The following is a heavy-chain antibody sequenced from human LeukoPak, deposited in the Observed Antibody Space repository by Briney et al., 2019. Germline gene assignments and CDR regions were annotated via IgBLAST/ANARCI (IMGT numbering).Heavy chain of an antibody. CDR1: GFTFSSYA. Sequence: PGGSLRLSCAASGFTFSSYAMSWVRQAPGKGLEWVSGISGSGGSTYYADYVKGRFTISRDNSKNTLYLQMNSLRAEDTAVYYCAKDRSSSGGSLDYWGQGTLVTVSS. CDR2: ISGSGGST. CDR3: AKDRSSSGGSLDY. D-gene: IGHD6-6*01. V-gene: IGHV3-23*01. J-gene: IGHJ4*02.